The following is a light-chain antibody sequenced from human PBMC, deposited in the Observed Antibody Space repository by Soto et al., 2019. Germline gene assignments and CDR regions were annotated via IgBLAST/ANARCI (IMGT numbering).Light chain of an antibody. V-gene: IGKV3-20*01. CDR3: QQYGSSYT. Sequence: EIVLTQSPGTLSLSPGERATLSCRASQSVSSSYLAWYQQKPGQAPRLLIYGASSSATGIPHRFSGSGSGTDFTLTISRPEPEDLAVYYCQQYGSSYTFGQGTKLEIK. J-gene: IGKJ2*01. CDR1: QSVSSSY. CDR2: GAS.